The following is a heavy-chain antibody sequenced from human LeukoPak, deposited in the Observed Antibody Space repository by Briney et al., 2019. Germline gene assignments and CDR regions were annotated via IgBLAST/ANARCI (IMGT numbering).Heavy chain of an antibody. D-gene: IGHD3-22*01. J-gene: IGHJ4*02. Sequence: ASVKVSCKASGGTFSSYAISWVRQAPGQGLEWMGGIIPIFGTANYAQKFQGRVTITTDESTSTAYMELSSLRSEDTAVYYCARGVSYYDSSGYQAYYFYYWGQGTLVTVSS. V-gene: IGHV1-69*05. CDR1: GGTFSSYA. CDR2: IIPIFGTA. CDR3: ARGVSYYDSSGYQAYYFYY.